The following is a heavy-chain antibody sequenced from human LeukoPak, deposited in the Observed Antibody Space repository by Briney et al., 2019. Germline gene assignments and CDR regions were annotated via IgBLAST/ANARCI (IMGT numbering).Heavy chain of an antibody. J-gene: IGHJ6*02. CDR1: GFTFSSYS. V-gene: IGHV3-48*02. CDR3: ARGLHSSGYYYVYYYYGMDV. D-gene: IGHD3-22*01. Sequence: GGSLRLSCAASGFTFSSYSMNWVRQAPGKGLEWVSYISSSSSTIYYADSVKGRFTISRDNAKNSLYLQMNSLRDEDMAVYYCARGLHSSGYYYVYYYYGMDVWGQGTTVTVSS. CDR2: ISSSSSTI.